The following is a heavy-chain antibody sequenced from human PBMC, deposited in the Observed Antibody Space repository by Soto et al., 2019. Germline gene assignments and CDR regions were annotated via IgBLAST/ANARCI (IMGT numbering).Heavy chain of an antibody. CDR1: GFTFRSYG. CDR2: ISGGAGTT. CDR3: AKGLTFYDILTGYSS. V-gene: IGHV3-23*01. D-gene: IGHD3-9*01. J-gene: IGHJ4*02. Sequence: GGSLRLSCTVSGFTFRSYGMSWVRQAPGKGLEWVSAISGGAGTTYYADSVKGRFTISRDNSKNTLYLQMSSLRAEDTAVYYCAKGLTFYDILTGYSSWGQGTLVTVSS.